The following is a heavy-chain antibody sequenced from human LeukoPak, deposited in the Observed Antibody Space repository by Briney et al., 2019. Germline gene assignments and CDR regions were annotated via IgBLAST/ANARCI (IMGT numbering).Heavy chain of an antibody. CDR1: GGTFSSYA. CDR2: IIPILGIA. J-gene: IGHJ6*02. V-gene: IGHV1-69*04. Sequence: ASVKVSCKASGGTFSSYAISWVRQAPGQGLEWMGRIIPILGIANYAQKFQGRVTITADKSTSTAYMELSSLRSEDTAVHYCAKEEMATIGDIYGMDVWGQGTTVTVSS. CDR3: AKEEMATIGDIYGMDV. D-gene: IGHD5-24*01.